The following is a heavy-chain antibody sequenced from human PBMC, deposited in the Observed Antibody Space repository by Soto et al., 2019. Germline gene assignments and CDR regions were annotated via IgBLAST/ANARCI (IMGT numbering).Heavy chain of an antibody. CDR1: GDSVSSNSAA. CDR2: TYYRSKWYN. D-gene: IGHD3-10*01. CDR3: ARSGLDATHSITMVRGAKTHYYYYYYMDV. J-gene: IGHJ6*03. V-gene: IGHV6-1*01. Sequence: PSQTLSLTCAISGDSVSSNSAAWNWIRQSPSRGLEWLGRTYYRSKWYNDYAVSVKSRITINPDTSKNQFSLQLNSVTPEDTAVYYCARSGLDATHSITMVRGAKTHYYYYYYMDVWGKGTTVTVSS.